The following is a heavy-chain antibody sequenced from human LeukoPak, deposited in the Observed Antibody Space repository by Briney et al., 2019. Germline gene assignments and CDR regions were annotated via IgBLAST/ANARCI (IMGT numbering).Heavy chain of an antibody. CDR2: INSDGSST. D-gene: IGHD3-22*01. CDR1: GFTFSSYW. V-gene: IGHV3-74*01. Sequence: GGSLRLSCAASGFTFSSYWMHWVRHAPGKGLVWVSRINSDGSSTSYADSVKGRFTISRDNSKNTLYLQMNSLRAEDTAVYYCARCYDSSGYYSLYYFDYWGQGTLVTVSS. CDR3: ARCYDSSGYYSLYYFDY. J-gene: IGHJ4*02.